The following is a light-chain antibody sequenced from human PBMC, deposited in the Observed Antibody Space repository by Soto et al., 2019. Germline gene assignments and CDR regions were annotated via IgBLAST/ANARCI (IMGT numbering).Light chain of an antibody. CDR3: QHYNSYSEA. CDR1: QSISNW. J-gene: IGKJ1*01. CDR2: HAS. V-gene: IGKV1-5*01. Sequence: DIQMTLSPSTLPAPVGDRATLNCRASQSISNWLAWYQQKTGTAPKLLIYHASNLESGVPSRFSGSGSGTDFTLTISSLQPDDFATYYCQHYNSYSEAFGQATMVDI.